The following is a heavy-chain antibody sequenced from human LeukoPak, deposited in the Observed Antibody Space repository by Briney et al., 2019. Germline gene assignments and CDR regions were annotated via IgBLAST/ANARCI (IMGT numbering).Heavy chain of an antibody. J-gene: IGHJ4*02. CDR3: ARDHDFWSGYYTERGYYFDY. CDR2: ISYDGSNK. Sequence: PGGSLRLSCAASGFTFSSYAMHWVRQAPGKGLEWVAVISYDGSNKYYADSVKGRFTISRDNSKNTLYLQMNSPRAEDTAVYYCARDHDFWSGYYTERGYYFDYWGQGTLVTVSS. V-gene: IGHV3-30-3*01. CDR1: GFTFSSYA. D-gene: IGHD3-3*01.